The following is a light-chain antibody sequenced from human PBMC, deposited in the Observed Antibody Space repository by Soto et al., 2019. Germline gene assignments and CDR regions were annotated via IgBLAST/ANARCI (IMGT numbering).Light chain of an antibody. J-gene: IGLJ3*02. CDR1: TSDVGSHSL. CDR3: CSYAGSGTWM. CDR2: EAN. Sequence: QSALTQPASVSGSPGQSITISCTGATSDVGSHSLVSWFQQHPGEAPKLMIYEANKRPSGVSNRFSDSKSDNTASLTISGLQDEDDADYYCCSYAGSGTWMFGGGTKLTVL. V-gene: IGLV2-23*01.